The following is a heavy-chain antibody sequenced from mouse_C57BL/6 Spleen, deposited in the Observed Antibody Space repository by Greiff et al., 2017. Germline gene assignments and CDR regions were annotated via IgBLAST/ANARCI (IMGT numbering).Heavy chain of an antibody. CDR1: GYTFTSYW. Sequence: QVQLKQPGAELVKPGASVKLSCKASGYTFTSYWMHWVKQRPGQGLEWIGMIHPNSGSTNYNEKFKSKATLTVDKSSSTAYMQLSSLTSADSAVYYCARYDAKRGFDYWGQGTTLTVSS. CDR2: IHPNSGST. J-gene: IGHJ2*01. V-gene: IGHV1-64*01. D-gene: IGHD2-3*01. CDR3: ARYDAKRGFDY.